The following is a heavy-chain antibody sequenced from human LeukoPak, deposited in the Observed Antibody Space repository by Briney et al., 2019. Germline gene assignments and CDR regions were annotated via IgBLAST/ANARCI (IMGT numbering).Heavy chain of an antibody. CDR3: ARDPGSGWEYYFDY. Sequence: GASVTVSFKASGYTFTSYYMHWVRQAPGQGLEWMGIINPSGGSTSYAQKFQGRVTMTRDMSTSTVYMELSSLRSEDTAVYYCARDPGSGWEYYFDYWGQGTLVTVSS. V-gene: IGHV1-46*01. CDR2: INPSGGST. D-gene: IGHD6-19*01. J-gene: IGHJ4*02. CDR1: GYTFTSYY.